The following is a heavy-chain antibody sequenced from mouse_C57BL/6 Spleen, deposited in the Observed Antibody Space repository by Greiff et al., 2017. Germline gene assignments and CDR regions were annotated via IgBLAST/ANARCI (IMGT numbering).Heavy chain of an antibody. V-gene: IGHV1-55*01. D-gene: IGHD1-1*01. CDR1: GYTFTSYW. J-gene: IGHJ4*01. CDR3: ARWQFLRSYYAMDY. Sequence: QVQLQQPGAELVKPGASVKMSCKASGYTFTSYWITWVKQRPGQGLEWIGDIYPGSGSTNYNEKFKSKATLTVDTSSSTAYMQLSSLTSEDSAVYYGARWQFLRSYYAMDYWGQEPQSPSPQ. CDR2: IYPGSGST.